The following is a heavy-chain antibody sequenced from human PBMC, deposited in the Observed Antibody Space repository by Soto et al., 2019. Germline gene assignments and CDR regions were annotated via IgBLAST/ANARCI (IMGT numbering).Heavy chain of an antibody. CDR1: GGSIISYY. V-gene: IGHV4-59*08. CDR3: ARRIVAKETFDY. J-gene: IGHJ4*02. CDR2: IYYAGST. Sequence: SETLSLTCTVSGGSIISYYWSWIRQPPGRGLEWIGFIYYAGSTKYNPSLNSRVTISVDTSKNQFSLTVTSVTAADTAVYYCARRIVAKETFDYCGEGTLVTVSS. D-gene: IGHD5-12*01.